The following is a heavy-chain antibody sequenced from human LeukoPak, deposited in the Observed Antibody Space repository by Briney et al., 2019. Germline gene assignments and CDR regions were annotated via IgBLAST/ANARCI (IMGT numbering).Heavy chain of an antibody. CDR2: TNPNSGNT. D-gene: IGHD6-6*01. CDR1: GYTFTSYD. V-gene: IGHV1-8*03. J-gene: IGHJ4*02. Sequence: ASVKVSCKASGYTFTSYDINWVRQATGQGLEWMGWTNPNSGNTGYAQKFQGRVTITRNTSISTAYMELSSLRSEDTAVYYCARWGIAARQNYWGQGTLVTVSS. CDR3: ARWGIAARQNY.